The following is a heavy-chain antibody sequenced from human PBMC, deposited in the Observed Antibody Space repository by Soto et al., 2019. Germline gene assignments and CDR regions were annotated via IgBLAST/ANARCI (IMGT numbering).Heavy chain of an antibody. V-gene: IGHV1-18*01. D-gene: IGHD3-16*01. CDR3: ARMGDVPYYYSGMDV. CDR2: INGYNGNT. CDR1: GYTFTSYG. J-gene: IGHJ6*04. Sequence: QVQLVQSGAEVKKPGASVKVSCKASGYTFTSYGITWVRQAPGQGLEWLGWINGYNGNTNYAQKLQGRVTMTTDTSTSTAYVELRSLRSDDTAVYYCARMGDVPYYYSGMDVWGEGTTVTVAP.